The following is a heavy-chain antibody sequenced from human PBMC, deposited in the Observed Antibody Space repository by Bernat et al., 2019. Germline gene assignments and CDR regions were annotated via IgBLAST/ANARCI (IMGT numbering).Heavy chain of an antibody. CDR1: GYTFTNYG. CDR3: VREYYYGSGSQGDFDY. V-gene: IGHV1-18*01. CDR2: ISGYNGNT. Sequence: QVQLVQSGAEVKKPGASVKVSCKSSGYTFTNYGVSWVRQAPGQGLEWMGWISGYNGNTNYAQKFQDGITMITDTSTSTAYMDLRSLRSDDTAMYYCVREYYYGSGSQGDFDYWGQGTQVTVSS. J-gene: IGHJ4*02. D-gene: IGHD3-10*01.